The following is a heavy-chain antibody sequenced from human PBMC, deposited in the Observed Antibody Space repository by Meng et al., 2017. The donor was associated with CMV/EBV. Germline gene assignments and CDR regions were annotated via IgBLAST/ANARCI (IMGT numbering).Heavy chain of an antibody. Sequence: ASVKVSCKASGYTFTGYYMHWVRQAPGQGLEWMGWINPNSGSTSYAQKFQGRVTMTRDTSTSTVYMELSSLRSEDTAVYYCARDSITRPWDYYYGMDVWGQGTTVTVSS. D-gene: IGHD3-16*01. CDR1: GYTFTGYY. CDR3: ARDSITRPWDYYYGMDV. V-gene: IGHV1-46*01. CDR2: INPNSGST. J-gene: IGHJ6*02.